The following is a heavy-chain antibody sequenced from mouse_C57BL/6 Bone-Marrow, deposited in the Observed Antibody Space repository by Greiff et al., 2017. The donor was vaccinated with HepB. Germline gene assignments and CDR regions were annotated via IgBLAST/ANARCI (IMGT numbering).Heavy chain of an antibody. Sequence: QVQLQQSGPELVKPGASVKISCKASGYAFSSSWMNWVKQRPGKGLEWIGRIYPGDGDTNYNGKFKGKATLTADKSSSTAYMQLSSLTSEDSAVYFCARRRDYDWDYWGQGTTLTVSS. CDR3: ARRRDYDWDY. CDR2: IYPGDGDT. V-gene: IGHV1-82*01. CDR1: GYAFSSSW. J-gene: IGHJ2*01. D-gene: IGHD2-4*01.